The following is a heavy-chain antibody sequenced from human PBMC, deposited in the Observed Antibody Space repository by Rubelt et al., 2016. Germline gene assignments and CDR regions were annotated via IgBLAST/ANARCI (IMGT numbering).Heavy chain of an antibody. D-gene: IGHD3-22*01. CDR1: GGSFSGYY. J-gene: IGHJ4*02. Sequence: QVQLQQWGAGLLKPSETLSLTCAVYGGSFSGYYWSWIRQPPGKGLEWIGEINHSGSTNYNPSLKSRVTISVDTSRNQFSLKLTSVTAADTAVYYCARRPRKWFYFDYWGQGALVTVSS. CDR2: INHSGST. CDR3: ARRPRKWFYFDY. V-gene: IGHV4-34*01.